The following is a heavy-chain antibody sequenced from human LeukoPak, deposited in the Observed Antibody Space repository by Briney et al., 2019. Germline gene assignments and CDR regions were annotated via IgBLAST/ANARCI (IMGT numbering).Heavy chain of an antibody. D-gene: IGHD1-26*01. CDR1: GFTFSSYA. CDR2: ISYDGSNK. CDR3: AREGEWELPYYFDY. Sequence: GGSLRLSCAASGFTFSSYAMHWVRQAPGKGLEWVAVISYDGSNKYYADSVKGRFTISRDNSKNTLYLQMNSLRAEDTAVYYCAREGEWELPYYFDYWGQGTLVTVSS. V-gene: IGHV3-30-3*01. J-gene: IGHJ4*02.